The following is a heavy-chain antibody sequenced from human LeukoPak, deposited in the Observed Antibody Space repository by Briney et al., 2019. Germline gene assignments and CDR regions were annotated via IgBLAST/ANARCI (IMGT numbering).Heavy chain of an antibody. CDR1: GFTFSNAW. V-gene: IGHV3-30*18. D-gene: IGHD5-24*01. J-gene: IGHJ4*02. CDR3: AKDRRDGYNLFDY. CDR2: ISYDGSNK. Sequence: PGGSLRLSCAASGFTFSNAWMSWVRQAPGKGLEWVAVISYDGSNKYYADSVKGRFTISRDNSKNTLYLQMNSLRAEDTAVYYCAKDRRDGYNLFDYWGQGTLVTVSS.